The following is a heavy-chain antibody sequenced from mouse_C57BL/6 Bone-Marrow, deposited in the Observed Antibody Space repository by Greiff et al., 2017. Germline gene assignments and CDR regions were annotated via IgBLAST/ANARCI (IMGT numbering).Heavy chain of an antibody. Sequence: VQLKESGAELVRPGASVKLSCTASGFNIQDDYMHWVKQRPEQGLEWIGWIDPENGDTEYAAKFQGKATITADTSSNTAYLQLSSLTSEDTAVYYGTVYDGSTGDGWGTGTTVTVSS. J-gene: IGHJ1*03. CDR2: IDPENGDT. D-gene: IGHD2-3*01. CDR3: TVYDGSTGDG. V-gene: IGHV14-4*01. CDR1: GFNIQDDY.